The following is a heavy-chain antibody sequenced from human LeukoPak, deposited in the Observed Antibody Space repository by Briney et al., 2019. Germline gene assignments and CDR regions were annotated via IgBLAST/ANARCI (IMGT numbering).Heavy chain of an antibody. V-gene: IGHV4-34*01. CDR2: INHSGST. CDR1: GGSFSGYY. D-gene: IGHD2-8*01. J-gene: IGHJ3*02. Sequence: SETLSLTCAVYGGSFSGYYWTWIRQPPGKGLEWIGEINHSGSTNYNPSLKSRVTISVDTSKNQFSLKLSSVTAADTAVSYCARRTRVRDIVLSRQNAFDIWGQGTMVTVSS. CDR3: ARRTRVRDIVLSRQNAFDI.